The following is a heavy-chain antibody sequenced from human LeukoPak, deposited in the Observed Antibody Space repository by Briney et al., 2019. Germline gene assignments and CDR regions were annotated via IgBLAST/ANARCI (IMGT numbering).Heavy chain of an antibody. Sequence: PGGSLRLSCAASGFSLTTYEMNWVRQAPGQGLEWVSYISSSGSTIHYADSVKGRFTISRDNAKNSLYLQMNSLRAEDTAVYYCARGRALLTFNFDYWGQGTLVTVSS. CDR2: ISSSGSTI. CDR1: GFSLTTYE. CDR3: ARGRALLTFNFDY. J-gene: IGHJ4*02. D-gene: IGHD3-16*01. V-gene: IGHV3-48*03.